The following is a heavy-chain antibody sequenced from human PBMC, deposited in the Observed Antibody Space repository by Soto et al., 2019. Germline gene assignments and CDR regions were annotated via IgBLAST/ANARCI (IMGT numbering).Heavy chain of an antibody. J-gene: IGHJ4*02. D-gene: IGHD1-1*01. Sequence: PGGSLRLSCVASAASGFIFNSYAMSWVRQAPGKGLEWVSSVSGSGGTTYYADSVKGRFTISRDTSKNTLYLQLNTLRADDTAVYYCAKDKPGTTSFDYWGQGTLVTVSS. V-gene: IGHV3-23*01. CDR2: VSGSGGTT. CDR3: AKDKPGTTSFDY. CDR1: GFIFNSYA.